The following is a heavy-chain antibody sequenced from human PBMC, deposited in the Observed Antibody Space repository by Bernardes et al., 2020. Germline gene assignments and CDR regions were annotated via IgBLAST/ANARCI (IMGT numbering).Heavy chain of an antibody. Sequence: ETLSLTCTVSGGSVSSSSYYWGWIRQPPGKGLEWIGSIYYSGSTYYNPSLKSRVTISVDTSKNQFSLRVSSVTAADTAVYYCARRRSVTYFIIDYWGQGTLVTVSS. CDR2: IYYSGST. CDR3: ARRRSVTYFIIDY. J-gene: IGHJ4*02. V-gene: IGHV4-39*01. D-gene: IGHD1-26*01. CDR1: GGSVSSSSYY.